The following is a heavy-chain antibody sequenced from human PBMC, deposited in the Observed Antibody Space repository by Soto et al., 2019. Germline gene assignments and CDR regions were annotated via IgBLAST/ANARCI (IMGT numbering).Heavy chain of an antibody. D-gene: IGHD3-9*01. CDR2: ISGSGGST. Sequence: GGSLRLSCAASGFTFSSYAMSWVRQAPGKGLEWVSAISGSGGSTYYADSVKGRFTISRDNSKNTLYLQMNSLRAKDTAVYYCAKHRTQPQYYDILTGYYGPAFDIWGQGTMVTVSS. V-gene: IGHV3-23*01. CDR1: GFTFSSYA. CDR3: AKHRTQPQYYDILTGYYGPAFDI. J-gene: IGHJ3*02.